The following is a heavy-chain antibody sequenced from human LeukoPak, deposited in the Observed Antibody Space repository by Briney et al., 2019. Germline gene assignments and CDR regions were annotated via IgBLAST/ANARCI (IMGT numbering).Heavy chain of an antibody. D-gene: IGHD2-15*01. Sequence: ASLKVSCKASGYTFISYGISWVRQAPGQGLEWMGWISAYNGNTNYAQKLQGRVTMTTDTSTSTAYMELRSLRSDDTAVYYCARSVVAALAYMDVWGKGPRSPSP. CDR3: ARSVVAALAYMDV. V-gene: IGHV1-18*01. CDR1: GYTFISYG. CDR2: ISAYNGNT. J-gene: IGHJ6*03.